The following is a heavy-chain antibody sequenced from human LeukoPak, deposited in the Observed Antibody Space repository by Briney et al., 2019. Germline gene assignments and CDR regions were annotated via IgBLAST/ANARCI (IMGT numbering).Heavy chain of an antibody. J-gene: IGHJ4*02. CDR2: IKQDGGDK. CDR1: GFNFSNYW. Sequence: GGSLRLSCVASGFNFSNYWMIWVRQAPGKGLEWVANIKQDGGDKYYLDSVKGRFTISRDNAKNSLYLQMNSLRAEDTAVYSCARGFAYYWGQGSLVTVSS. V-gene: IGHV3-7*01. CDR3: ARGFAYY.